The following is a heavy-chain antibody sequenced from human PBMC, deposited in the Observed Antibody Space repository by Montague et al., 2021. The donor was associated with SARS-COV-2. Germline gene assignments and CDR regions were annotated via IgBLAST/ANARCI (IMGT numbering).Heavy chain of an antibody. Sequence: SETLSLTCTVSGGSISSSTYYWAWIRQPPGKGLEWIGSIYCRGSTYYNPSLKSRVFISVDTSKKQLSLTLTSVTAADTAVYYCATQGDPSGWIPGPFDFWGQGTLLSVSS. CDR3: ATQGDPSGWIPGPFDF. CDR2: IYCRGST. J-gene: IGHJ4*02. CDR1: GGSISSSTYY. D-gene: IGHD6-19*01. V-gene: IGHV4-39*01.